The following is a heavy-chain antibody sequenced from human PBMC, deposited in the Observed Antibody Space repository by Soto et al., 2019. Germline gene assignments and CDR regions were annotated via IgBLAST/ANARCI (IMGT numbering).Heavy chain of an antibody. V-gene: IGHV2-5*01. CDR1: GFSLSTSGVG. Sequence: SGPTLVNPTQTLTLTCTFSGFSLSTSGVGVGWIRQPPGKALEWLALIYWNDDKRYSPSQKSRLTITKDTSKNQVVLTMTNMDPVDTATYYCAHAVIAVAGTENYFDYWGQGTLVTVSS. J-gene: IGHJ4*02. CDR3: AHAVIAVAGTENYFDY. D-gene: IGHD6-19*01. CDR2: IYWNDDK.